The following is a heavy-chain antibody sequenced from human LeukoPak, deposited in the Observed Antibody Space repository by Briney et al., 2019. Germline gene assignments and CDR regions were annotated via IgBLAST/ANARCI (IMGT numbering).Heavy chain of an antibody. CDR2: ISAYNGNT. CDR3: ARGPVGYCSSTSCYGIHYYYYYMDV. CDR1: GYTFTSYG. Sequence: ASVKVSCKASGYTFTSYGISWVRQAPGQGLEWMGWISAYNGNTNYAQKLQGRVTMTTDTSTSTAYMELRSLRSEDTAVYYCARGPVGYCSSTSCYGIHYYYYYMDVWGKGTTVTISS. V-gene: IGHV1-18*01. D-gene: IGHD2-2*01. J-gene: IGHJ6*03.